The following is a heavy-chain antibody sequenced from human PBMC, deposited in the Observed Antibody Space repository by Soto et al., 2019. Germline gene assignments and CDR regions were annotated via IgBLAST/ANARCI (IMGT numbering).Heavy chain of an antibody. CDR2: ISSTGNTI. V-gene: IGHV3-48*02. J-gene: IGHJ4*02. Sequence: GGSLRLSCAASGFTFSTYNMNWVRQAPGKGLEWVSYISSTGNTIYYGDSVKGRFTISRDSAKNSLYLQMNSLRDEDTAVYYCARGPHHYLWYFDYWGPGALVTVSS. D-gene: IGHD2-21*01. CDR1: GFTFSTYN. CDR3: ARGPHHYLWYFDY.